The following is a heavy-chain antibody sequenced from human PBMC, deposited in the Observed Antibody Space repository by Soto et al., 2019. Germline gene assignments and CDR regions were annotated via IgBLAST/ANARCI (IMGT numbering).Heavy chain of an antibody. CDR3: ASLVVTAHNWFDP. CDR2: IYYSGST. Sequence: PSEILSLTCTVSGGSISSYYWSWIRQPPGKGLEWIGYIYYSGSTNYNPSLKSRVTISVDTSKNQFSLKLSSVTAADTAVYYCASLVVTAHNWFDPWGQGTLVTVSS. J-gene: IGHJ5*02. V-gene: IGHV4-59*08. D-gene: IGHD2-21*02. CDR1: GGSISSYY.